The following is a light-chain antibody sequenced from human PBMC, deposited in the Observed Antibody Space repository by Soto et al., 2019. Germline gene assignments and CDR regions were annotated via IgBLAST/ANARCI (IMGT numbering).Light chain of an antibody. J-gene: IGKJ1*01. Sequence: DIQMTQSPSTLSASVGDRVTITCRASQYIHNYLAWYQQKPGEAPKLLIYEAANLESGVPSRFSGSGTGTDFTLTISSLQPDDFATSYCQQSNNYPWTFGQGTRVEI. CDR3: QQSNNYPWT. V-gene: IGKV1-5*03. CDR1: QYIHNY. CDR2: EAA.